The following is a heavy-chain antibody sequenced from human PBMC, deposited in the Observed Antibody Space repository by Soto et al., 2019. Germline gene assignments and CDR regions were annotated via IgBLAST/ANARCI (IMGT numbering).Heavy chain of an antibody. CDR1: GFTFSSYW. CDR2: INSDGSST. Sequence: PGGSLRLSCAASGFTFSSYWMHWVRQAPGEGLVWVSRINSDGSSTSYADSVKGRFTISRDNAKNTLYLQMNSLRAEDTAVYYCARVSTDVHSSSWDYGMDVWGQGTTVTVSS. V-gene: IGHV3-74*01. CDR3: ARVSTDVHSSSWDYGMDV. D-gene: IGHD6-13*01. J-gene: IGHJ6*02.